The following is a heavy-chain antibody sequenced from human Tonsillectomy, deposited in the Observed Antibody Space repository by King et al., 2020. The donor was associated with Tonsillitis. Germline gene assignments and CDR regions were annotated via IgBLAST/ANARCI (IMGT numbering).Heavy chain of an antibody. D-gene: IGHD3-9*01. CDR1: GGSISISSYS. CDR3: SGLPAGYPNWFDP. CDR2: FHYSGST. J-gene: IGHJ5*02. V-gene: IGHV4-39*01. Sequence: QLQESGPGLVKPSETLSLTCTVSGGSISISSYSWGWIRQPPGKGLEWIATFHYSGSTYSNPSPHSRATISLVTSKNQFSLKLTSVTAADTAGHYCSGLPAGYPNWFDPWGPGTLVTVSS.